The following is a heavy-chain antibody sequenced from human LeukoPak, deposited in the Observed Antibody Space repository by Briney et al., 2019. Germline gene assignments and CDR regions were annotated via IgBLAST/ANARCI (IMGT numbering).Heavy chain of an antibody. J-gene: IGHJ4*02. CDR1: GFTFSSYA. V-gene: IGHV3-23*01. Sequence: LAGGSLRLSCAASGFTFSSYAMSWVRQAPGKGLEWVSAISGSGGSTYYADSVKGRFTISRDNSKNTLYLQMNSLRAEDTAVYYCAKAAGDYYHSSGYYLNALDYWGQGTLVTVSS. D-gene: IGHD3-22*01. CDR3: AKAAGDYYHSSGYYLNALDY. CDR2: ISGSGGST.